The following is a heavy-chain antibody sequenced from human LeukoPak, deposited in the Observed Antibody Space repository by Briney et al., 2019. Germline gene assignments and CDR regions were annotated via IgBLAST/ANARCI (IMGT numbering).Heavy chain of an antibody. CDR2: ISLSGSTI. D-gene: IGHD5-12*01. V-gene: IGHV3-48*03. J-gene: IGHJ4*02. CDR1: GFTFSSYE. CDR3: ARSMRSGYVFDS. Sequence: GGSLRLSCAAAGFTFSSYEMNWVRQAPGKGLEWVSHISLSGSTIYYADSVKGRFTISRDNAKSSLYLQMNSLRAEDTAVYYCARSMRSGYVFDSWGQGTLVTVSS.